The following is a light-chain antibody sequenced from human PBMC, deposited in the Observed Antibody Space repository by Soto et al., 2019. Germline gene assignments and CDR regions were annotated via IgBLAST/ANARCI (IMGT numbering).Light chain of an antibody. CDR1: SSNIGRNT. J-gene: IGLJ2*01. CDR2: NNN. V-gene: IGLV1-44*01. CDR3: AAWDDSLNGPV. Sequence: QSVLAQPPSASGTPGQRVTISCSGSSSNIGRNTVNWYQQLPETAPKLLIYNNNQRPSGVPDRFSGSKSGTSASLAISGLQSKDEADYYCAAWDDSLNGPVLGGGTQLTVL.